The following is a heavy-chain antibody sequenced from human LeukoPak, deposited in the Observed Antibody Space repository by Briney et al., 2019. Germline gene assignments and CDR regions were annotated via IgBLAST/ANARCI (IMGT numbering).Heavy chain of an antibody. Sequence: GGSLRLSCAASGFTVSSNYMSWVRQAPGKGLEWVSFIRFDGTDNYYADSVKGRFTISRDNSKNTLYLQMNSLRGEDTAVYYCARDRGVAATSPYYFDYWGQGTLVTVSS. D-gene: IGHD5-12*01. V-gene: IGHV3-30*02. CDR2: IRFDGTDN. CDR1: GFTVSSNY. CDR3: ARDRGVAATSPYYFDY. J-gene: IGHJ4*02.